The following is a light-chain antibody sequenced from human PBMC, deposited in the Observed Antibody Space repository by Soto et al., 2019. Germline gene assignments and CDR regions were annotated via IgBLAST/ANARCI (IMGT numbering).Light chain of an antibody. Sequence: DIQLAQSPSFLSASVGDRVTITCRASQGISSYLAWYQQKPGKAPKLLIYDASSLESGVPSRFSGSGSGTEFTLTISSVQPDDFATYYCQQYNSYSPTFGQGTKVDIK. V-gene: IGKV1-9*01. J-gene: IGKJ1*01. CDR3: QQYNSYSPT. CDR1: QGISSY. CDR2: DAS.